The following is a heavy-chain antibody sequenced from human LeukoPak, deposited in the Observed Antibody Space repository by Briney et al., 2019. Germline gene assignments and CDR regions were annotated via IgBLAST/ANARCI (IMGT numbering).Heavy chain of an antibody. CDR3: ARGRLPRVAYYYYYYYMDV. CDR2: INCDGSST. D-gene: IGHD4-11*01. J-gene: IGHJ6*03. Sequence: GGSLRLSCAASGFTFSSYWMHWVRQAPGKGLVWVSRINCDGSSTSHADSVKGRFTISRDNAKNTLYLQMNSLRAEDTAVYYCARGRLPRVAYYYYYYYMDVWGKGTTVTISS. CDR1: GFTFSSYW. V-gene: IGHV3-74*01.